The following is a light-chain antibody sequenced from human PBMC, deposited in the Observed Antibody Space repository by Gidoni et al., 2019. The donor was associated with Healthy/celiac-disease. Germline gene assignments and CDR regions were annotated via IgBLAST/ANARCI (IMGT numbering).Light chain of an antibody. CDR3: LLSYSGADVV. Sequence: QAVVTHEPSLTVSPGGTVTLTCGSSTGAVTRGHYPYWFQQQPCQAPRTLIYSTSNKHSRSSVRFSGSLPVGKAGLTLSGAQPDDEAEYYCLLSYSGADVVFGGGTKLTVL. CDR1: TGAVTRGHY. V-gene: IGLV7-46*01. J-gene: IGLJ2*01. CDR2: STS.